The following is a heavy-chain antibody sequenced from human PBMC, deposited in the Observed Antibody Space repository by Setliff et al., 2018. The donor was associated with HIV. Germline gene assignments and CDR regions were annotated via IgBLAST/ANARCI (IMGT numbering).Heavy chain of an antibody. CDR2: IGTAGDT. D-gene: IGHD3-10*01. V-gene: IGHV3-13*01. CDR1: GFTFSSYD. J-gene: IGHJ4*02. CDR3: ARSMVRGAIFDY. Sequence: SLRLSCTPSGFTFSSYDMHWVRQPTGKPLEWVSTIGTAGDTYYSGSVKGRFTISRESAKNSVYLQMNSPRAGDTAVYYCARSMVRGAIFDYWGQGALVTVSS.